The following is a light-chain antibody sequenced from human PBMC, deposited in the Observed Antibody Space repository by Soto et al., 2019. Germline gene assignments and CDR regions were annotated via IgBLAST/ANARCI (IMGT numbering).Light chain of an antibody. CDR2: AAS. Sequence: DIQMTQSPSSLSASVGDEVTITCRASQTIMTYLNWYQLKPGKPPRLLIYAASSLQSGVPSRFSGSGSGTDFTLTISSLQPEDFATYYCQQGYSFPHTFGQGTRLEIK. V-gene: IGKV1-39*01. CDR3: QQGYSFPHT. CDR1: QTIMTY. J-gene: IGKJ5*01.